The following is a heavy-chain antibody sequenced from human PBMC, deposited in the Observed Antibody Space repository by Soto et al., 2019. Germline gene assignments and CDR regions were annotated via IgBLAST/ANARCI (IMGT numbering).Heavy chain of an antibody. CDR1: GFTFSSYS. J-gene: IGHJ3*02. Sequence: GGSLRLSCAASGFTFSSYSMNWVRQAPGKGLEWVSSISSSSSYIYYADSVKGRFTISRDNAKNSLYLQMNSLRAEDTAVYYCARSLVRGGIQKDRQNDAFEIWGQGTMVTVSS. V-gene: IGHV3-21*01. D-gene: IGHD3-10*01. CDR2: ISSSSSYI. CDR3: ARSLVRGGIQKDRQNDAFEI.